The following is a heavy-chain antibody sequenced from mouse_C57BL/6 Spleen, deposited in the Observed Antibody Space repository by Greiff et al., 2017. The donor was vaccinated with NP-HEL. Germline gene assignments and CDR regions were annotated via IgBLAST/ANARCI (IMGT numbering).Heavy chain of an antibody. CDR3: ARSGGYDYDGFAY. J-gene: IGHJ3*01. D-gene: IGHD2-4*01. Sequence: QVQLQQPGAELVRPGSSVKLSCKASGYTFTSYWMHWVKQRPIQGLEWIGNIDPSDSETHYNQKFKDKATLTVDKSSSTAYMQLSSLTSEDSAVYYCARSGGYDYDGFAYWGQGTLVTVSA. V-gene: IGHV1-52*01. CDR1: GYTFTSYW. CDR2: IDPSDSET.